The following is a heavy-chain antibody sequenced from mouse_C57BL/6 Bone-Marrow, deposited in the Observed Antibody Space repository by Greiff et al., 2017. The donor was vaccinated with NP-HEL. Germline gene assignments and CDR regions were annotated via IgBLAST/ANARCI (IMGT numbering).Heavy chain of an antibody. Sequence: EVKLQESGPGLVKPSQSLSLTCSVTGYSITSGYYWNWIRQFPGNKLEWMGYISYDGSNNYNPSLKNRISITRDTSKNQFFLKLNSVTTEDTATYYCARDMVSRWYFDVWGTGTTVTVSS. J-gene: IGHJ1*03. CDR1: GYSITSGYY. V-gene: IGHV3-6*01. D-gene: IGHD1-1*02. CDR3: ARDMVSRWYFDV. CDR2: ISYDGSN.